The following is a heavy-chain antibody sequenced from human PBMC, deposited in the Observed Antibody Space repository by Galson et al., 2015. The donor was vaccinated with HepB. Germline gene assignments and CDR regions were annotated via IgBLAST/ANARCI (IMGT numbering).Heavy chain of an antibody. J-gene: IGHJ4*02. V-gene: IGHV4-59*01. CDR2: IYYSGST. CDR1: GGSISSYY. CDR3: VRAQWASLYYFDY. D-gene: IGHD6-19*01. Sequence: GLVKPSETLSLPCTVSGGSISSYYWSWIRQPPGKGLEWIGYIYYSGSTNYNPSLKSRVTISVDTSKNQFSLKLSSVTAADTAVYYCVRAQWASLYYFDYWGQGTLVTVSS.